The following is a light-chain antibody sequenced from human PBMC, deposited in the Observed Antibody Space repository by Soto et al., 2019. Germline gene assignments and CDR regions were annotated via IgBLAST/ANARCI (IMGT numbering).Light chain of an antibody. CDR1: SSDVGSYNL. V-gene: IGLV2-23*03. J-gene: IGLJ2*01. CDR2: EGS. Sequence: QSALTQPASVSGSPGQSITISCTGTSSDVGSYNLVSWYQQHPGKAPKLMIYEGSKRPSGVSNRFSGPQSGNPASLTISGPQAEDGADFYYCPYASNNPFGVFGGGTNVTVL. CDR3: CPYASNNPFGV.